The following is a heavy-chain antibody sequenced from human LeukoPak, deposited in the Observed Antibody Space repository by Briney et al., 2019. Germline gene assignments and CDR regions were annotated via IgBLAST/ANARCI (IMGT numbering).Heavy chain of an antibody. Sequence: GGSLRLSCAASGFTFSSYAMSWVRQAPGKGLEWVSAISGSGGSTYYADSVKGRFTISRDNSKNTPYLQMNSLRAEDAAVYYCAKAYYYDSSTAFDIWGQGTMVTVSS. CDR2: ISGSGGST. V-gene: IGHV3-23*01. J-gene: IGHJ3*02. CDR3: AKAYYYDSSTAFDI. D-gene: IGHD3-22*01. CDR1: GFTFSSYA.